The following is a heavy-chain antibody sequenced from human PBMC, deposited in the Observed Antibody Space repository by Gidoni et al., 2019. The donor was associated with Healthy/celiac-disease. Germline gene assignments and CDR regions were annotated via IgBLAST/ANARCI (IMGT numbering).Heavy chain of an antibody. CDR2: IRSKANSYAT. V-gene: IGHV3-73*02. CDR3: NCQLGRGHD. CDR1: ACTFSGSA. Sequence: EVQLLESGGGLVQPGGYLTLSCPASACTFSGSAMHGVRQVSGKGLEWVGRIRSKANSYATAYAASVKGRFTISRDDSKNTAYLQMNSLKTEDTAVYYCNCQLGRGHDWGQGTLVTVSS. D-gene: IGHD7-27*01. J-gene: IGHJ4*02.